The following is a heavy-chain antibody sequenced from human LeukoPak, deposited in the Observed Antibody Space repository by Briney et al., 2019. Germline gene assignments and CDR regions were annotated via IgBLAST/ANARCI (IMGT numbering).Heavy chain of an antibody. J-gene: IGHJ4*02. CDR2: INHSGST. V-gene: IGHV4-34*01. Sequence: PSETLSLTCAVYGGSFSGFYWSWIRQPPGKGLEWIGEINHSGSTYYNPSLKSRVTISEDTPKNQFSLKLTSVTAADTAVYYCATLGEYYDSSGYYYNWGQGTLVTVSS. CDR3: ATLGEYYDSSGYYYN. D-gene: IGHD3-22*01. CDR1: GGSFSGFY.